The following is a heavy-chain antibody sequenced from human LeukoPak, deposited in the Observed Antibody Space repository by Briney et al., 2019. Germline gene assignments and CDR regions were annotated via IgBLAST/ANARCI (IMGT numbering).Heavy chain of an antibody. V-gene: IGHV3-21*01. Sequence: SGGSLRLSCAASGFTFSSYNMNWVRQAPGKGLEWVSSISSSSSYIYYADSVKGRFTISRDNAKNSLYLQMNSLRAEDTAVYYCARGMYYYGSRSSFDNWGQGTLVTVSS. D-gene: IGHD3-10*01. CDR3: ARGMYYYGSRSSFDN. J-gene: IGHJ4*02. CDR1: GFTFSSYN. CDR2: ISSSSSYI.